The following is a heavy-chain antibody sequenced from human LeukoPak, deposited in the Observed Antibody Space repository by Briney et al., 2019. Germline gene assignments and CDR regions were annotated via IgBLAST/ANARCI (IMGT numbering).Heavy chain of an antibody. D-gene: IGHD4-17*01. J-gene: IGHJ3*02. Sequence: PSETLSLTCAVYGGSFSGHYWSWIRQPPGKGLEWIGEINHSGSTNYNPSLKSRVTISVDTSKNQFSLKLSSVTAADTAVYYCVVRRGDYTSYAFDIWGQGTMVTVSS. CDR2: INHSGST. V-gene: IGHV4-34*01. CDR3: VVRRGDYTSYAFDI. CDR1: GGSFSGHY.